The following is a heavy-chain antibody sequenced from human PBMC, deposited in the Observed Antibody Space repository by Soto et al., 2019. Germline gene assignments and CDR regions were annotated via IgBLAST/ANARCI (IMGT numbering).Heavy chain of an antibody. Sequence: ASVKVSCKASGYTFTSYGISWVRQAPGQGLEWMGWISAYNGNTNYAQKLQGRVTMTTDTSTSTAYMELRSLRSDDTAVYYCARDRFLDYDFWSGRDYYYYGMDVWGQGTTVTVS. CDR1: GYTFTSYG. CDR3: ARDRFLDYDFWSGRDYYYYGMDV. D-gene: IGHD3-3*01. V-gene: IGHV1-18*01. CDR2: ISAYNGNT. J-gene: IGHJ6*02.